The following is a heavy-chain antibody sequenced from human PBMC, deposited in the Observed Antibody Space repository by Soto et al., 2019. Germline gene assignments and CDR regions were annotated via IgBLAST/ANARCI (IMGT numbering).Heavy chain of an antibody. CDR3: DSSRGWTDTAFNA. Sequence: EVQLVESGGGLIQPGGSLRLSCVGSGFAVSSNLTWVRQAPGKGLEWVAALFNHGGTYYVDSVQGRFTFSRDDSKNTVFMQMTRLRSEDTAVYYCDSSRGWTDTAFNAWGRGTLVSVTS. D-gene: IGHD6-19*01. CDR2: LFNHGGT. CDR1: GFAVSSN. J-gene: IGHJ4*03. V-gene: IGHV3-53*01.